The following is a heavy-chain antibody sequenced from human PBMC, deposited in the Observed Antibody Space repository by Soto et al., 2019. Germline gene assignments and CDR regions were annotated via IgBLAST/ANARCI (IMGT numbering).Heavy chain of an antibody. V-gene: IGHV3-23*01. D-gene: IGHD2-15*01. CDR1: GFTFSSYA. J-gene: IGHJ2*01. Sequence: EEQLLESGGGLIQPGGSLRLACAASGFTFSSYAMTWVRQAPGKGLAWVSWIGFSDGGTYYADSVKRLLTISRDNSKNTLFMKLNILRVEDTAVYYYVKVYRILCRRYFELWGRGTMAPASS. CDR3: VKVYRILCRRYFEL. CDR2: IGFSDGGT.